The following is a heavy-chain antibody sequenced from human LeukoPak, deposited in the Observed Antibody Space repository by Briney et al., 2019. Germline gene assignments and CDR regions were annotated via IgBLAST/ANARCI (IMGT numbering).Heavy chain of an antibody. J-gene: IGHJ4*02. D-gene: IGHD3-9*01. Sequence: ETLSLTCVVSGGSFSNFYWNWVRQAPGKGLEWVANIKQDGSEKYYVDSVKGRFTISRDNAKNFLYLQMNSLRAEDTAVYYCARTYYDILTGYNPYFDYWGQGILVTVSS. V-gene: IGHV3-7*01. CDR1: GGSFSNFY. CDR3: ARTYYDILTGYNPYFDY. CDR2: IKQDGSEK.